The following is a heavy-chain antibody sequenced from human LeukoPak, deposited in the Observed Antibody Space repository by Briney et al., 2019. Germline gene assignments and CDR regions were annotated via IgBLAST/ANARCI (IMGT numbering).Heavy chain of an antibody. CDR1: GFTLSSYW. CDR3: ARDIAAAGLFFDS. CDR2: IKYDGSEI. D-gene: IGHD6-13*01. J-gene: IGHJ4*02. V-gene: IGHV3-7*01. Sequence: HPGGSLRLSCAASGFTLSSYWMSWVRQAPGKGLEWVANIKYDGSEIHYVDSVKGRFTISRDMAKNSVNLQMNGLRAEDTAVYYCARDIAAAGLFFDSWGQGTLVTVSS.